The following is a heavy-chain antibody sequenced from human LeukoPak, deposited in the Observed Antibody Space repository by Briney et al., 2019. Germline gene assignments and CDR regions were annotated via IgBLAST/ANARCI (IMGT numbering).Heavy chain of an antibody. CDR2: VSHSGSS. V-gene: IGHV4-34*01. J-gene: IGHJ5*02. D-gene: IGHD4-23*01. CDR1: GGPFRGFF. CDR3: ARGIFYGGRNQYIWLDL. Sequence: SETPSLTCAVYGGPFRGFFWSWIRQAPGKGLEWIREVSHSGSSNYNPSLKSRINISLDTSKSQFSLRLTSVTAADTAVYYCARGIFYGGRNQYIWLDLWGQGTLVTVSS.